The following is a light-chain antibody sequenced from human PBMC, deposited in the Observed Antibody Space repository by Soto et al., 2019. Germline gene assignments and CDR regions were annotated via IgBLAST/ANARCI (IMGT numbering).Light chain of an antibody. CDR1: QDINSY. V-gene: IGKV1-33*01. CDR3: QQYDTFPVT. Sequence: DIQMTQSPSSLSASVGDRVTITCQASQDINSYLSWYQQRPGKAPKLLIYDAFTLETGVPSRFSGSGSGTDLIFTISSLQPEDFATYYCQQYDTFPVTFGQGPRLEIK. J-gene: IGKJ5*01. CDR2: DAF.